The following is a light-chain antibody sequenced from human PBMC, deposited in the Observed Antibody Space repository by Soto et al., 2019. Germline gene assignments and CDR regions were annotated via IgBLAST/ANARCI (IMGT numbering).Light chain of an antibody. Sequence: QSALTQPASVSGSPGQSFTISCTGTSSDVGAYHSVSWYQQHPGKAPKLIIFDVSNRPSGVSNRFSGSKSGNTASLTISGLQAEDEADYYCSSFTGTGTVMFGGGTKLTVL. CDR1: SSDVGAYHS. J-gene: IGLJ3*02. CDR2: DVS. V-gene: IGLV2-14*03. CDR3: SSFTGTGTVM.